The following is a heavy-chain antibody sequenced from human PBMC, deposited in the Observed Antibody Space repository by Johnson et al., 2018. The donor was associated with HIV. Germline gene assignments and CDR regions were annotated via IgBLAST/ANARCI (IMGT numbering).Heavy chain of an antibody. Sequence: EQLEESGGGVVRPGGSLRLSCAASGFTFDDYGMSWVRQGPGKGLEWVSGINWNGGSTGYADSLKGRFPIARGNAKNSLYLHMNSLRAEDTAVYYCAKIARRCSGGSCYTTSDAFDMWGQGTMVTVSS. CDR3: AKIARRCSGGSCYTTSDAFDM. D-gene: IGHD2-15*01. V-gene: IGHV3-20*04. CDR1: GFTFDDYG. CDR2: INWNGGST. J-gene: IGHJ3*02.